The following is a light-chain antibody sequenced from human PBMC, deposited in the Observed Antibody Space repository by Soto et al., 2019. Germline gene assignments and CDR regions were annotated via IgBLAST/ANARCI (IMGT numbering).Light chain of an antibody. CDR2: GAS. Sequence: VLTQFPGTLSLSPGERATISCRASQSINSSYLAWYQHKPGQAPRLLFYGASSRATGIPHRFSGSASGTDFTLTISRLEPEDCGVYYCQQYGGSPPYTFGQGTRLEIK. V-gene: IGKV3-20*01. CDR1: QSINSSY. J-gene: IGKJ2*01. CDR3: QQYGGSPPYT.